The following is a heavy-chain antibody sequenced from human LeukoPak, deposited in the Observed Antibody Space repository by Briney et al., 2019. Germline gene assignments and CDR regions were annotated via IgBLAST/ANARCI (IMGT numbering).Heavy chain of an antibody. CDR2: ISSSSSYI. CDR1: GFTFSSYS. D-gene: IGHD3-3*01. V-gene: IGHV3-21*01. J-gene: IGHJ6*02. CDR3: ARDSQNVYDFWSASYGMDV. Sequence: GGSLRLSCAASGFTFSSYSMNWVRQAPGKGLEWVSSISSSSSYIYYADSVKGRFTISRDNAKNSLYLQMNSLRDEDTAVYYCARDSQNVYDFWSASYGMDVWGQGTTVTVSS.